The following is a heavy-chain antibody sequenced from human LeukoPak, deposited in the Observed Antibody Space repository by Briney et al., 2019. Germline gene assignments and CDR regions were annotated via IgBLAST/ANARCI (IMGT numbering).Heavy chain of an antibody. D-gene: IGHD3-22*01. Sequence: GGSLRLSCAASGFTFSSYAMSWVRQAPGKGLEWVSAISGSGGSTCYADSVKGRFTISRDNSRNTLYLQMNSLRAEDTAVYYCAKASGNYYDSENWGQGTLVTVSS. CDR3: AKASGNYYDSEN. J-gene: IGHJ4*02. V-gene: IGHV3-23*01. CDR1: GFTFSSYA. CDR2: ISGSGGST.